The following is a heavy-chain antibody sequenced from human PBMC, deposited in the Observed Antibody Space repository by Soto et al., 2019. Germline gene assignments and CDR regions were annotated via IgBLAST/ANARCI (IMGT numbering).Heavy chain of an antibody. CDR3: ARDRIAAAAGLKRELEY. CDR1: GGTFSSYA. V-gene: IGHV1-69*06. D-gene: IGHD6-13*01. CDR2: IIPIFGTA. Sequence: QVQLVQSGAEVKKPGSSVKVSCKASGGTFSSYAISWVRQAPGQGLEWMGGIIPIFGTANYAQKFQGRVTITADKSTSTAYMELRSLRSEDTDVYYCARDRIAAAAGLKRELEYWGQGTLVTGSS. J-gene: IGHJ4*02.